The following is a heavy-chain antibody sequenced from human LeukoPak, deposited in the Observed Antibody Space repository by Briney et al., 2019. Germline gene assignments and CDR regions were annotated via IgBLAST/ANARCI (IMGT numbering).Heavy chain of an antibody. V-gene: IGHV1-18*01. CDR2: ISAYNGNT. CDR3: ARGPYDSSGPSDY. Sequence: APVKASCKASGGTFTSYAISWVRQAPGLGLEWSGWISAYNGNTNYAQKLQGRVTMTTDTSTSTAYMELRSLRSDDTAVYYCARGPYDSSGPSDYWGQGTLVTVSS. D-gene: IGHD3-22*01. J-gene: IGHJ4*02. CDR1: GGTFTSYA.